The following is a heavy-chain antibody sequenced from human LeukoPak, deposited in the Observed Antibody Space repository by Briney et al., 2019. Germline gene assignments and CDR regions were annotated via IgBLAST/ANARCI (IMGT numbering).Heavy chain of an antibody. CDR3: GTSRFGRDAFDI. J-gene: IGHJ3*02. CDR2: FDPEDGET. CDR1: GYTLTELS. V-gene: IGHV1-24*01. D-gene: IGHD3-10*01. Sequence: GASVKVSCTVSGYTLTELSMHWVRQAPGKGLEWMGGFDPEDGETIYAQKFQGRVTMTEDTSTDTAYMELSSLGSEDTAVYYCGTSRFGRDAFDIWGQGKMVTVSS.